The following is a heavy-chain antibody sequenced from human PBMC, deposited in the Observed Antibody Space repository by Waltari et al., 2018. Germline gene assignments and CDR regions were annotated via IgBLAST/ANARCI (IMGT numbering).Heavy chain of an antibody. D-gene: IGHD3-10*01. Sequence: EVQLVESGGGLIQPGGSLRLSCAASGFTVRSNYMSWVRQAPGKGLEWVSVIYSGGSTYYADSVKGRFTISRDNSKNTLYLQMNSLRAEDTAVYYCARWFGELPYYFDYWGQGTLVTVSS. CDR2: IYSGGST. CDR1: GFTVRSNY. J-gene: IGHJ4*02. V-gene: IGHV3-53*01. CDR3: ARWFGELPYYFDY.